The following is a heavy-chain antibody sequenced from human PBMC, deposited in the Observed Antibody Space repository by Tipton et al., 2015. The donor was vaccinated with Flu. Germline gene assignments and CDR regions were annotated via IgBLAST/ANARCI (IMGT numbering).Heavy chain of an antibody. Sequence: GLVKPSETLSLTCGVSGDSIRSSNYYWGWIRQPPGKGLEWIGNTFHSGNTYLNPSLKSRVTISIDTSKNQFSLKLSPVTAADTAVYYCARRDYSNYVSEPKNWFDRWGQGILVTVSS. CDR1: GDSIRSSNYY. CDR3: ARRDYSNYVSEPKNWFDR. J-gene: IGHJ5*02. V-gene: IGHV4-39*07. CDR2: TFHSGNT. D-gene: IGHD4-11*01.